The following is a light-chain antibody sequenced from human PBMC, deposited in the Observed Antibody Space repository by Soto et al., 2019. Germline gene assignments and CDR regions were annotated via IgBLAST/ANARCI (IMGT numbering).Light chain of an antibody. Sequence: QMTQYPSSLSSSFGDQVSVTWGASRNIKVSLAWYQQKPGKAPKLLSYAASSLESGVPSRFSGSGSGTDVTLTISGLKTDGGSTYYCEQSRIYPWTFGQGTKVDIK. CDR2: AAS. V-gene: IGKV1-5*01. J-gene: IGKJ1*01. CDR1: RNIKVS. CDR3: EQSRIYPWT.